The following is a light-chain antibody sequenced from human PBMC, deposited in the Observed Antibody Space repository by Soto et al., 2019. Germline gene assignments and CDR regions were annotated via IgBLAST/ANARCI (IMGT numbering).Light chain of an antibody. CDR3: QQYNTWPPLT. CDR2: GAS. Sequence: EIVMTQSPATLSVFPGERATLSCRASQRVSSNLAWYQQKPGQAPRLLIYGASNRATGIPARFSGSGSGTEFTLTISSLQSEDFAVYYCQQYNTWPPLTFGGGTKVEIK. J-gene: IGKJ4*01. CDR1: QRVSSN. V-gene: IGKV3-15*01.